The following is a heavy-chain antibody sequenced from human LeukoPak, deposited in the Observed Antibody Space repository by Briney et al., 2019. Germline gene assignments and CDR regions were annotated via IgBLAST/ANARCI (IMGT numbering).Heavy chain of an antibody. V-gene: IGHV3-23*01. CDR3: AKDSTYYYDSSGYYLY. CDR2: ISGSGGST. CDR1: GFTFSSYA. Sequence: PGGSLRLSCAASGFTFSSYAMSWLRQAPGKGLEWVSAISGSGGSTYYADSVKGRFTIPRDNSKNTLYLQMNSLRAEDTAVYYCAKDSTYYYDSSGYYLYWGQGTLVTVSS. J-gene: IGHJ4*02. D-gene: IGHD3-22*01.